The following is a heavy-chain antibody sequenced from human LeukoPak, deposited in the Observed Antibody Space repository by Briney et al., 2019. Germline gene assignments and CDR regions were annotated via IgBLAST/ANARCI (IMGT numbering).Heavy chain of an antibody. CDR2: IWNDGSNK. Sequence: GGSLRLSCAAAGFTFSIYGMHLVRQAPGKGLEWVAVIWNDGSNKYYADSVKGRFTISRDNSKNTLYLQMNSLRAEDTAVYSCARASGPFDYWGEGTLVTVSS. D-gene: IGHD3-10*01. V-gene: IGHV3-33*01. CDR1: GFTFSIYG. J-gene: IGHJ4*02. CDR3: ARASGPFDY.